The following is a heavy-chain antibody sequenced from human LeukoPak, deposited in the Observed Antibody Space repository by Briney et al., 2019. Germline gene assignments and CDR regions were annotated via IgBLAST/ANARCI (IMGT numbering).Heavy chain of an antibody. Sequence: ASVKVSCTASGYTFNTYGISWVRQAPGQGLEWMGWISSSTGNTKYAQKLQGRVTMTTDTSTSTAYLELRNLRSDDTAVYYCARLPLGYCSGTSCLDWGQGTLVTVSS. CDR3: ARLPLGYCSGTSCLD. D-gene: IGHD2-2*01. V-gene: IGHV1-18*01. CDR1: GYTFNTYG. CDR2: ISSSTGNT. J-gene: IGHJ4*02.